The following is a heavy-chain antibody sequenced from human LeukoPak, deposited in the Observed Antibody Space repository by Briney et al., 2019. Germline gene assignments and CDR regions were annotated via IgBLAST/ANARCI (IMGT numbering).Heavy chain of an antibody. J-gene: IGHJ4*02. CDR3: ARAAGGSYSTFDC. Sequence: GGSLRLSCAASGFTFSNYAMHWVRQGPGKGLEWVGNIKQDGSEKRYADSVRGRFTISRDNAKNSLYLQMNSLRDEDTSVYYCARAAGGSYSTFDCWGQGTLVTVSS. D-gene: IGHD1-26*01. V-gene: IGHV3-7*02. CDR2: IKQDGSEK. CDR1: GFTFSNYA.